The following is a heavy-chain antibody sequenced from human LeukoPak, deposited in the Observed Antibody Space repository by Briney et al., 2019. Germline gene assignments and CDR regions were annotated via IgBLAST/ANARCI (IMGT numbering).Heavy chain of an antibody. J-gene: IGHJ3*02. Sequence: SETLSLTCTVSGGSISSYYWSWIRQPPGKGLEWIGYIYYSGSTNYNPSLKSRVTISVDTSKNQFSLKLSSVTAADTAVYYCAIVRWYNWKFDAFDIWGQGTMVTVSS. CDR2: IYYSGST. CDR3: AIVRWYNWKFDAFDI. CDR1: GGSISSYY. V-gene: IGHV4-59*01. D-gene: IGHD1-20*01.